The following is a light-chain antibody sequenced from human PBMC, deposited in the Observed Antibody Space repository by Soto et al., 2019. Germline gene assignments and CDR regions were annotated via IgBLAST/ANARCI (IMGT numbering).Light chain of an antibody. V-gene: IGKV3-20*01. CDR2: GAS. Sequence: EIVLTQSPGTLSLSPGERATLSCRASQSISGTYITWYQQRPGQAPRLLIYGASSRATGIPDRFSGSVSGTDFTLIISRLEPEDFAVYYCQQYASPPLTFGGGTTVEIK. J-gene: IGKJ4*01. CDR1: QSISGTY. CDR3: QQYASPPLT.